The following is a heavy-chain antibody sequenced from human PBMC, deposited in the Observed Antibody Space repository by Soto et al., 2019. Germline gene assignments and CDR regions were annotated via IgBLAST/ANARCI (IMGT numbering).Heavy chain of an antibody. CDR1: GFTFSHYG. V-gene: IGHV1-18*01. J-gene: IGHJ2*01. CDR3: AREGMTTVHQGSWYFDL. CDR2: INTYNGNT. D-gene: IGHD4-17*01. Sequence: VSCKASGFTFSHYGISWVRQAPGQGLEWRGWINTYNGNTNHAQKLQGRATMTTDTSTSTAYMELRSLRSDDTAVYYCAREGMTTVHQGSWYFDLWGRGTLVTVS.